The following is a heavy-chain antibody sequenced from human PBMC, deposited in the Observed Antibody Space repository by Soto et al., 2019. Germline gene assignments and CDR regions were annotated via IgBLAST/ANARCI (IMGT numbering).Heavy chain of an antibody. V-gene: IGHV3-64D*08. CDR1: GFTFSSYA. CDR2: ISSNGGST. CDR3: VKDRGNSSGPKGDYYGMDV. Sequence: GGSLRLSCSASGFTFSSYAMHWVRQAPGKGLEYVSAISSNGGSTYYADSVKGRFTISRDNSKNTLYLQMSSLRAEDTAVYYCVKDRGNSSGPKGDYYGMDVWGQGTTVTVSS. J-gene: IGHJ6*02. D-gene: IGHD6-19*01.